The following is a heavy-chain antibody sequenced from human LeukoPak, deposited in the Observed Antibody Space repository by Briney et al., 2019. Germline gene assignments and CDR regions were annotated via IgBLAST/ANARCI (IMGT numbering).Heavy chain of an antibody. D-gene: IGHD7-27*01. J-gene: IGHJ4*02. CDR2: IKQDGSEK. CDR1: GFTFSSYW. CDR3: ARDANWARDY. Sequence: PGGSLRLSCAASGFTFSSYWMNWVRQAPGKGLEWVASIKQDGSEKSYVDFVEGRSTISRDNAKNSLYLQMNSLRAEDTAVYYCARDANWARDYWGQGTLVTVSS. V-gene: IGHV3-7*01.